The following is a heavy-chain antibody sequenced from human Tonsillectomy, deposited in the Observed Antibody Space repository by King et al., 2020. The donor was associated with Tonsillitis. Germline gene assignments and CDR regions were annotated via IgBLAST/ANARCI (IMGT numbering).Heavy chain of an antibody. CDR3: ARSLDYYDSSGYLAFDI. D-gene: IGHD3-22*01. J-gene: IGHJ3*02. Sequence: VQLVESGGGVVQPGRSLRLSCAASGFTFSSYAIHWVRQAPGKGLEWVAVISYDGSNKYYEDSVKGRFTISRDNSKNTLYLQMNSLRAEDTAVYYCARSLDYYDSSGYLAFDIWGQGTLVTVSS. V-gene: IGHV3-30-3*01. CDR1: GFTFSSYA. CDR2: ISYDGSNK.